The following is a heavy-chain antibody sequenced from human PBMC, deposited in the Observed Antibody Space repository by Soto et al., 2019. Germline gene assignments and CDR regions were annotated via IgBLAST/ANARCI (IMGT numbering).Heavy chain of an antibody. Sequence: GGSLRLSCAASGFTFSSDAMSWVRQAPGRGLEWVSSISAGGGTTFYADSVRGRFTISRDNSKNTLYPQMNSLRAEDTALYYCARLYYDFRSGYPIYFDYWGQGTLVTVSS. J-gene: IGHJ4*02. CDR3: ARLYYDFRSGYPIYFDY. CDR2: ISAGGGTT. V-gene: IGHV3-23*01. D-gene: IGHD3-3*01. CDR1: GFTFSSDA.